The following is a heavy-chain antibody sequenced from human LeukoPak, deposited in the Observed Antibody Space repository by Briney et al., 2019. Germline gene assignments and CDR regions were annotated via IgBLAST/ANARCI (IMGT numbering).Heavy chain of an antibody. Sequence: GASVKVSCKASGGTFSSYAISWVRQVPGQGLEWMGGIIPIFGTANYAQKFQGRVTITTDESTSTAYMELSSLRSEDTAVYYCARELHNWFDPWGQGTLVTVSS. CDR1: GGTFSSYA. CDR2: IIPIFGTA. V-gene: IGHV1-69*05. J-gene: IGHJ5*02. CDR3: ARELHNWFDP.